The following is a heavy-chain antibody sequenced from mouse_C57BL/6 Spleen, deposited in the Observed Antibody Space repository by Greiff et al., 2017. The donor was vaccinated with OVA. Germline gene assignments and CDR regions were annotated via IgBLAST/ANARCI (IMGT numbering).Heavy chain of an antibody. CDR3: ARGGLYYDYDGGVYFDY. CDR2: INPNNGGT. D-gene: IGHD2-4*01. J-gene: IGHJ2*01. CDR1: GYTFTDYN. V-gene: IGHV1-18*01. Sequence: EVQLQESGPELVKPGASVKIPCKASGYTFTDYNMDWVKQSHGKSLEWIGDINPNNGGTIYNQKFKGKATLTVDKSSSTAYMELRSLTSEDTAVYYCARGGLYYDYDGGVYFDYWGQGTTLTVSS.